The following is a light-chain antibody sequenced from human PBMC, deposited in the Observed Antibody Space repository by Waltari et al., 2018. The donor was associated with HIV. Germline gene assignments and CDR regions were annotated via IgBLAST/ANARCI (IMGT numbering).Light chain of an antibody. CDR1: SSDVGSDNL. CDR3: CSYAGSSTLI. Sequence: QSALTQPASVSGSPGQSINIPCTGTSSDVGSDNLVSWYQQNPDKAPKLMIYDVSKRPSGVSNRFSGSKSGNTASLTISGLQAEDEAAYYCCSYAGSSTLIFGGGTKLTVL. CDR2: DVS. V-gene: IGLV2-23*02. J-gene: IGLJ2*01.